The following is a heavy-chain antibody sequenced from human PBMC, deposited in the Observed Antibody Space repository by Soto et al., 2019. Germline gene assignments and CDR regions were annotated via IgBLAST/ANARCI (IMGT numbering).Heavy chain of an antibody. CDR1: GNSFNNW. D-gene: IGHD5-18*01. CDR2: IYPGDSDT. V-gene: IGHV5-51*01. J-gene: IGHJ4*02. CDR3: VRRHSATEYFDY. Sequence: GESLKISCKGLGNSFNNWIGWVRQMPGKGLEWVGIIYPGDSDTRYSPSFQGQVTISADKSISTAYLQRSSLKPSDSAMYYCVRRHSATEYFDYWGQGTLVTVSS.